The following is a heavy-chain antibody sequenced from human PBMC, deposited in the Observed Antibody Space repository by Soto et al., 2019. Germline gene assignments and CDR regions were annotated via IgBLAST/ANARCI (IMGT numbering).Heavy chain of an antibody. CDR2: ISGSGGST. D-gene: IGHD3-3*01. V-gene: IGHV3-23*01. J-gene: IGHJ4*02. CDR3: AKDGPTIFGVVIIPRNFDY. Sequence: EVQLLESGGGLVQPGGSLRLSCAASGFTFSSYAMSWVRQAPGKGLEWVSAISGSGGSTYYADSVKGRFTISRDNSKNTLYLQMNSLRAEDTAVYYCAKDGPTIFGVVIIPRNFDYWGQGTLVTVSS. CDR1: GFTFSSYA.